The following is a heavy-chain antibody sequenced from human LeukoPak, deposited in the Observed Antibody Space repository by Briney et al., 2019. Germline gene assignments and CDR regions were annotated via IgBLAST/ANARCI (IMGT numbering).Heavy chain of an antibody. V-gene: IGHV7-4-1*02. D-gene: IGHD3-10*01. Sequence: GASVKVSCKASGYTFINYGISWVRQAPGQGLEWMGWINTNTGNPTYAQGFTGRFVFSLDTSVSTAYLQISSLKAEDTAVYYCARSPTYGSGSYGHYWGQGTLVTVSS. CDR3: ARSPTYGSGSYGHY. J-gene: IGHJ4*02. CDR2: INTNTGNP. CDR1: GYTFINYG.